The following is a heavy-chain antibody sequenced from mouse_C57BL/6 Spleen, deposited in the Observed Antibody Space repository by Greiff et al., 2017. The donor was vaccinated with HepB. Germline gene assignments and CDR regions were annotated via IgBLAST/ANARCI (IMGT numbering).Heavy chain of an antibody. J-gene: IGHJ3*01. D-gene: IGHD2-5*01. CDR2: INPNNGGT. Sequence: EVQLQQSGPELVKPGASVKIPCKASGYTFTDYNMDWVKQSHGKSLEWIGDINPNNGGTIYNQKFKGKATLAVDKSSSTAYMELRSLTSEDTAVYYCARLWDSNYWFAYWGQGTLVTVSA. CDR3: ARLWDSNYWFAY. V-gene: IGHV1-18*01. CDR1: GYTFTDYN.